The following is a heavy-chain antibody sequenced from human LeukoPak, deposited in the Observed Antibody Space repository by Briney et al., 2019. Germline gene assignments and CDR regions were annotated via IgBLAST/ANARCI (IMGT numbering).Heavy chain of an antibody. J-gene: IGHJ6*02. D-gene: IGHD2-2*01. CDR3: AKGRGCSSTSCHGMDV. CDR1: GFTFSSYG. CDR2: ISYDGSNK. V-gene: IGHV3-30*18. Sequence: GGSLRLSCAASGFTFSSYGMHWVRQAPGKGLEWVAVISYDGSNKYYADSVKGRFTISRDNSKNTLYLQMNSLRAEDTAVYYCAKGRGCSSTSCHGMDVWGQGTTVTVSS.